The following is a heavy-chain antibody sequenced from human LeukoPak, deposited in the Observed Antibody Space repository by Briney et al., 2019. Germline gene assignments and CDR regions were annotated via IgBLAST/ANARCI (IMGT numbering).Heavy chain of an antibody. CDR2: INPNSGGT. V-gene: IGHV1-2*02. CDR3: ARVNRDLDRRQYGFDP. CDR1: GYTFTGYY. Sequence: ASVKVSCKASGYTFTGYYMHWVRQAPGQGLEWMGWINPNSGGTNYAQKFQGRVTMTRDTSISTAYMELSRLRSDDTAVYYCARVNRDLDRRQYGFDPWGQGTLVTVSS. D-gene: IGHD1-14*01. J-gene: IGHJ5*02.